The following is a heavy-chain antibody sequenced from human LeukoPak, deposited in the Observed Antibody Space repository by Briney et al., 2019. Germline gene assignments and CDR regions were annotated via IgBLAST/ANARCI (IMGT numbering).Heavy chain of an antibody. J-gene: IGHJ6*02. Sequence: ASVKVSCKASGYTFTGYYMHWVRQAPGQGLEWMGWINPNSGGTNYAQKFQGRVTMTRDTSISTAYMELSRLRSDDTAVYYCARGLWLSPYYYYGMDVWGQGTTVTVSS. CDR3: ARGLWLSPYYYYGMDV. D-gene: IGHD3-10*01. V-gene: IGHV1-2*02. CDR2: INPNSGGT. CDR1: GYTFTGYY.